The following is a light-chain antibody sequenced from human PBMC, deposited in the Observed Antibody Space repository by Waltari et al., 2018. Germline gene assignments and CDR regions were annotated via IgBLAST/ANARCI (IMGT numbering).Light chain of an antibody. CDR1: QSVSSN. CDR3: QQYNNWPRT. Sequence: EIVMTQSPATLSVSPGERATLSCRASQSVSSNLAWYQQKPGQAPRLLIYGASTRATGSPARFRGSGSGTEFTLTISSMQSEDFAVYYCQQYNNWPRTFGPGTKVDIK. J-gene: IGKJ3*01. CDR2: GAS. V-gene: IGKV3-15*01.